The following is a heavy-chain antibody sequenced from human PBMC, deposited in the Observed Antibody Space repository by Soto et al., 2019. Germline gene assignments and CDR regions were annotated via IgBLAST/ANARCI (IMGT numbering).Heavy chain of an antibody. D-gene: IGHD6-6*01. V-gene: IGHV4-31*03. CDR1: GGSISSGGYY. CDR3: ARVDSSSSPYFDY. Sequence: SETLSLTCTVSGGSISSGGYYGSWIRQHPGKGLEWIGYIYYSGSTYYNPSLKSRVTISVDTSKNQFSLKLSSVTAADTAVYYCARVDSSSSPYFDYWGQGTLVTVSS. J-gene: IGHJ4*02. CDR2: IYYSGST.